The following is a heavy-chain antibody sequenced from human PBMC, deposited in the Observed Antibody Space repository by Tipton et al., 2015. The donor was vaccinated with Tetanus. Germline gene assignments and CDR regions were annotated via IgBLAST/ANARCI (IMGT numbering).Heavy chain of an antibody. CDR2: INYDGST. CDR3: ARHSSLKALNY. J-gene: IGHJ4*02. Sequence: TLSLTCAVYGGTFNNYFWTWIRQPPGKGLEWIGEINYDGSTNYSPSLKSRVTISVDTSKNQFSLELSSVTAADTAVYYCARHSSLKALNYWGQVTLVTASS. D-gene: IGHD3-9*01. CDR1: GGTFNNYF. V-gene: IGHV4-34*01.